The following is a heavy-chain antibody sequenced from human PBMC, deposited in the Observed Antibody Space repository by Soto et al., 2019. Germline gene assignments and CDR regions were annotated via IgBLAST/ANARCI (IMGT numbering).Heavy chain of an antibody. D-gene: IGHD6-13*01. J-gene: IGHJ6*02. CDR3: ARDRRRDSTQRGGYYYYYGMDV. CDR2: ISSSSSYI. CDR1: GFTFISYS. V-gene: IGHV3-21*01. Sequence: GGSLRLSCAASGFTFISYSMNWVRQAPGKGLEWVSSISSSSSYIYYADSVKGRFTISRDNAKNSLYLQMNSLRAEDTAVYYCARDRRRDSTQRGGYYYYYGMDVWGQGTTVTVSS.